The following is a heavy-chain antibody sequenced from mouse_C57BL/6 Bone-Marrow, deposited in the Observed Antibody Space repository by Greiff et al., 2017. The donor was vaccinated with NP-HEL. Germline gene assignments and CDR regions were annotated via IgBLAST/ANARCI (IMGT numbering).Heavy chain of an antibody. CDR1: GFNIKDYY. CDR3: TTCVSTTVVATWEMDY. J-gene: IGHJ4*01. V-gene: IGHV14-1*01. CDR2: IDPEDGDT. D-gene: IGHD1-1*01. Sequence: VQLQQSGAELVRPGASVKLSCTASGFNIKDYYMHWVKQRPEQGLEWIGRIDPEDGDTEYAPKFQGKATMTADTSSNTAYLQLSSLTSEDTAVEYCTTCVSTTVVATWEMDYWGQGTSVTDSS.